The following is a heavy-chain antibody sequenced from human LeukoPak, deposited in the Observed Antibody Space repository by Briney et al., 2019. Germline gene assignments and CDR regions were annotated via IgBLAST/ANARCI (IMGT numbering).Heavy chain of an antibody. D-gene: IGHD3-10*01. Sequence: GEALKISCKGFGYSFTSYWIGWVRQMPGKGLEWMGIINPGDSDARYSPSFQGQVTISVDKSISTAYLQWSSLKASDTAMYYCARRTLITMVRGVIRDWFDPWGQGTLVTVSS. CDR1: GYSFTSYW. V-gene: IGHV5-51*01. CDR2: INPGDSDA. J-gene: IGHJ5*02. CDR3: ARRTLITMVRGVIRDWFDP.